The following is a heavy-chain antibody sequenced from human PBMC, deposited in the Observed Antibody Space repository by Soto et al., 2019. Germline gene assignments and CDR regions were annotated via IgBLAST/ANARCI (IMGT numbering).Heavy chain of an antibody. CDR3: AADRGSGYDYYSYYGMDV. J-gene: IGHJ6*02. V-gene: IGHV1-58*01. D-gene: IGHD5-12*01. CDR2: IVVGSGNT. Sequence: ASVKVSCKASGFTFTSSAVQWVRQARGQRLEWIGWIVVGSGNTNYAQKFQERVTITRDMSTSTAYMELSSLRSEDTAVYYCAADRGSGYDYYSYYGMDVWGQGTTVTVSS. CDR1: GFTFTSSA.